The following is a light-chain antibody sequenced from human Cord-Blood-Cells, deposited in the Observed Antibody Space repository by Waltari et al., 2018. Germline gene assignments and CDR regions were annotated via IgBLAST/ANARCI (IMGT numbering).Light chain of an antibody. CDR1: SSDVGSYNL. CDR2: EGS. Sequence: QSALTQPASVSGSPGQSITISCTGTSSDVGSYNLVSWYHRHPGKSPNLMIYEGSRRPSGVSNRFSGSKSGNTASLTISGLQAEDEADYYCCSYAGSSTYFFGTGTKVTVL. CDR3: CSYAGSSTYF. J-gene: IGLJ1*01. V-gene: IGLV2-23*01.